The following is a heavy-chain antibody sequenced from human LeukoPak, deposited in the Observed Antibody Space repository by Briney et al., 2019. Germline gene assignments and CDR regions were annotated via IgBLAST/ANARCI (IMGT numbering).Heavy chain of an antibody. CDR3: AREMYYYGSGSQEYYYYMDV. CDR1: GYSLSRGYY. CDR2: IYHSGST. Sequence: PSETLSLTCTVSGYSLSRGYYWGWIRQPPGKGLEWIGNIYHSGSTSYNPSLKSRVAISVDTSKIQFSLKLNSVTAADTAVYYCAREMYYYGSGSQEYYYYMDVWGKGTTVTVSS. J-gene: IGHJ6*03. D-gene: IGHD3-10*01. V-gene: IGHV4-38-2*02.